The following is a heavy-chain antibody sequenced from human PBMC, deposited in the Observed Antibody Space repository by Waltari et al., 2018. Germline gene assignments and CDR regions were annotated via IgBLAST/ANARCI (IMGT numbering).Heavy chain of an antibody. Sequence: QVQLQESGPGLVKPSQTLSLTCTVSGGSISSGSYYWSWNRPPAGKGLEWIGRIYTSGSTNYNPSLKSRVTISVDTSKNQFSLKLSSVTAADTAVYYCARAYCGGDCYPKTGAFDIWGQGTMVTVSS. D-gene: IGHD2-21*01. CDR2: IYTSGST. J-gene: IGHJ3*02. CDR1: GGSISSGSYY. V-gene: IGHV4-61*02. CDR3: ARAYCGGDCYPKTGAFDI.